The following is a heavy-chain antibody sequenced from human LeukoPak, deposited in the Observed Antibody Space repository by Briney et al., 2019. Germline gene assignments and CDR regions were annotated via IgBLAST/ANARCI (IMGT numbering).Heavy chain of an antibody. CDR3: ARGRVRGVIINRRYNWFDP. CDR2: INHSGST. V-gene: IGHV4-34*01. J-gene: IGHJ5*02. D-gene: IGHD3-10*01. Sequence: SETLSLTCAVYGGSFSGYYWSWIRQPPGKGLEWIGEINHSGSTNYNPSLKSRVIISVDTSKNQFSLKLSSVTAADTAVYYCARGRVRGVIINRRYNWFDPWGQGTLVTVSS. CDR1: GGSFSGYY.